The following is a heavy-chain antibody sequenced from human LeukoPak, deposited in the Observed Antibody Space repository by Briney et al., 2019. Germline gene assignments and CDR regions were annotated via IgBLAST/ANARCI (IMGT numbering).Heavy chain of an antibody. CDR1: GFTFSSYS. V-gene: IGHV3-48*02. Sequence: GGSLRLSCAASGFTFSSYSMNWARQAPGKGLEWVSYISSSTSTIYYADSVRGRFTISRDNAKNSLYLQMNSLRDDDTAVYYCARGAFSGNDYWGQGTLVTVSS. D-gene: IGHD5-12*01. CDR2: ISSSTSTI. CDR3: ARGAFSGNDY. J-gene: IGHJ4*02.